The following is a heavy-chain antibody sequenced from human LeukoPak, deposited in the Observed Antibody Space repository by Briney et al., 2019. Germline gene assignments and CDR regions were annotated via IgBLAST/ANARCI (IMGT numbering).Heavy chain of an antibody. J-gene: IGHJ4*02. CDR2: INPNSGGT. D-gene: IGHD3-22*01. V-gene: IGHV1-2*06. CDR1: GYTLTDYY. Sequence: ASVKVSCKASGYTLTDYYMHWVRQAPGQGLEWMGRINPNSGGTNYAQKFQGRVTMTKDTSISTVYMELSRLRSDDTAVYYCARVGYYESSGYYEYWGQGTLVTVSS. CDR3: ARVGYYESSGYYEY.